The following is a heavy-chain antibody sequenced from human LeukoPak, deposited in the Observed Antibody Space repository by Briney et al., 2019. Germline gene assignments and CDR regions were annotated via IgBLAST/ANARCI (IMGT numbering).Heavy chain of an antibody. V-gene: IGHV4-59*01. CDR3: AREVNSYGYGGMDV. D-gene: IGHD5-18*01. CDR2: IYYSGST. Sequence: SETLSLTCTVSGDSISSFYWTWIRQPPGKGLEWIGYIYYSGSTNYNPSLKSRVTISVDTSKNQFSLKLSSVTAADTAVYYCAREVNSYGYGGMDVWGQGTTVTVSS. CDR1: GDSISSFY. J-gene: IGHJ6*02.